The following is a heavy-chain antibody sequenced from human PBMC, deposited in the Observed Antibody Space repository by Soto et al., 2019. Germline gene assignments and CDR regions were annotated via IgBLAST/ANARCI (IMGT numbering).Heavy chain of an antibody. CDR3: ARDRDQLVGIFPYYYGMDV. CDR2: ISSSGRTT. V-gene: IGHV3-48*03. CDR1: GFTFSSYE. Sequence: PGGSLRLSCAASGFTFSSYEMNWVRQAPGKGLEWVSYISSSGRTTYYADSVKGRFTISRDNAKNSLSLQMNSMRADDTAVYYCARDRDQLVGIFPYYYGMDVWGQGTTLTVSS. J-gene: IGHJ6*02. D-gene: IGHD2-21*01.